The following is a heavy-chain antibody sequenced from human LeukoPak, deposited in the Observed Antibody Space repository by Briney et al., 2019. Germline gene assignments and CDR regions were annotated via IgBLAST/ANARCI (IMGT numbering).Heavy chain of an antibody. CDR1: GFGARSTY. V-gene: IGHV3-53*01. CDR3: ARGWRDGYITFDS. J-gene: IGHJ4*02. CDR2: IYSGGST. D-gene: IGHD5-24*01. Sequence: GGSLRLSCAASGFGARSTYRGWVRQAQGKGLEWVSVIYSGGSTFYADSVKGRFTISRDNSKNTLYLQMNSLRAEDTAVYYCARGWRDGYITFDSWGQGNLVTVSS.